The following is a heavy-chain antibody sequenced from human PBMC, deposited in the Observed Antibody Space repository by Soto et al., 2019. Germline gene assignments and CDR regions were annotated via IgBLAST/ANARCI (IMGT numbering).Heavy chain of an antibody. V-gene: IGHV3-7*01. CDR2: IKQDGSEK. J-gene: IGHJ4*02. CDR3: YVGVTDY. D-gene: IGHD1-26*01. Sequence: EVQLVESGGGLVQPGGSLRLSCAASGFTFSAYWMSWVRQAPGKGLEWVANIKQDGSEKNYVDSVRGRFTISRDNAKKSLYLQMNSLRAEDTAVYYCYVGVTDYWGQGTLVTVSS. CDR1: GFTFSAYW.